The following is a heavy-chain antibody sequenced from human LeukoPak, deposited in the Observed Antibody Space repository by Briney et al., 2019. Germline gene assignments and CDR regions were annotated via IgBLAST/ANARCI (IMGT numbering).Heavy chain of an antibody. J-gene: IGHJ6*03. Sequence: SETLSLTCTISGGSISSYYWSWIRQPPGKGLEWIGYIYYTGSTNHNPSLKSRVTISVDTSKDQFSLKLSSVTAADTAVYYCARVVYSGYDFRGAMDVWGKGTTVTVSS. CDR1: GGSISSYY. D-gene: IGHD5-12*01. CDR2: IYYTGST. V-gene: IGHV4-59*01. CDR3: ARVVYSGYDFRGAMDV.